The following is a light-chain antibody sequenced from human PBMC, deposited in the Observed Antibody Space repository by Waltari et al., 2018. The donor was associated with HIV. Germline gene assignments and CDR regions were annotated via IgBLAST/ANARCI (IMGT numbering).Light chain of an antibody. CDR1: QSVSSNY. V-gene: IGKV3-20*01. J-gene: IGKJ2*01. CDR2: GAS. CDR3: QQYGSSPYT. Sequence: EIVLTQSPDTLSLSPGERAALSCRASQSVSSNYLAWYQQKPGQAPRPRIYGASSRATGIPDTFSGSGSGTDCTLTISRLEPEDVAVYYCQQYGSSPYTFGQGTKLEIK.